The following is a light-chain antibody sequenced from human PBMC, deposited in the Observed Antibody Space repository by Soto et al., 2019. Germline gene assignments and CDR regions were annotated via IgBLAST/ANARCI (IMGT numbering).Light chain of an antibody. CDR2: AST. Sequence: DIQWTHAPSFLSASVGDRVTITCRASQDIASSVAWYQQRPGKTPKVLMDASTTLQSGLPSRFSGSGSGRELTLTINSLQPEDFATYYCPQLMSYPITFGQGPRLEIK. V-gene: IGKV1-9*01. CDR3: PQLMSYPIT. J-gene: IGKJ5*01. CDR1: QDIASS.